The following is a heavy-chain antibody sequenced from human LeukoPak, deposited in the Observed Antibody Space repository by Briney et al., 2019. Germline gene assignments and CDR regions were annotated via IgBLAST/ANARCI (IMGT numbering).Heavy chain of an antibody. CDR2: INHSGRT. Sequence: AETLSLTCTVSGYPICSGYYWGWIRQPPGKGLEWHREINHSGRTNYNPSLKSRVTISVDTSKNQFSLKLSSVTAADTAVYYCVREGGSSGYDFYFDHWGQGTLVTVSS. D-gene: IGHD5-12*01. J-gene: IGHJ4*02. V-gene: IGHV4-38-2*02. CDR3: VREGGSSGYDFYFDH. CDR1: GYPICSGYY.